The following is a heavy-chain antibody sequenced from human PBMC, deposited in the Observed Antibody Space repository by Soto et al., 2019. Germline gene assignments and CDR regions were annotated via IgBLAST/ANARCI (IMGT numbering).Heavy chain of an antibody. D-gene: IGHD3-3*01. CDR3: ARGRVYYDFWSGYQDYYYYYGMDV. Sequence: SQTLSLTCAISGDSVSSNSAAWNWIRRSPSRGLEWLGRTYYRSKWYNDYAVSVKSRITINPDTSKDQFSLQLNSVTPEDTAVYYCARGRVYYDFWSGYQDYYYYYGMDVWGQGTTVTVSS. CDR2: TYYRSKWYN. CDR1: GDSVSSNSAA. J-gene: IGHJ6*02. V-gene: IGHV6-1*01.